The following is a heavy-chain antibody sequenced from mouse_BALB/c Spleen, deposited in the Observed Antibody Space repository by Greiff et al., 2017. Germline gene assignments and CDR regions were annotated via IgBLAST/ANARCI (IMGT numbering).Heavy chain of an antibody. CDR1: GFTFSSYA. J-gene: IGHJ1*01. Sequence: DVHLVESGGGLVKPGGSLKLSCAASGFTFSSYAMSWVRQSPEKRLEWVAEISSGGSYTYYPDTVTGRFTISRDNAKNTLYLEMSSLRSEDTAMYYCARIRRGYFDVWGAGTTVTVSS. D-gene: IGHD3-3*01. V-gene: IGHV5-9-4*01. CDR2: ISSGGSYT. CDR3: ARIRRGYFDV.